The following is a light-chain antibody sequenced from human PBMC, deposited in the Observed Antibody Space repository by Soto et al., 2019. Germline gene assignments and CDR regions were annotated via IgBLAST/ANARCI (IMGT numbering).Light chain of an antibody. CDR2: YDS. V-gene: IGLV3-21*04. CDR1: NIGSKS. CDR3: QVWDSSSDHWV. Sequence: SYELPQPPSVSVAPGKTARITCGGNNIGSKSVHWYQQKPGQAPVLVIYYDSDRPSGIPERFSGSNSGNTATLTISRVEAGDEADYYCQVWDSSSDHWVFGGGTQLTVL. J-gene: IGLJ3*02.